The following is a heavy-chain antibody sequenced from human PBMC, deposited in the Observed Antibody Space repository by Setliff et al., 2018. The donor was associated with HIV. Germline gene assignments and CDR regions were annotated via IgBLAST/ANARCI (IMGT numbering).Heavy chain of an antibody. Sequence: SETLSLTCTVSGGSISNYYWSWIRQPPGKGLEWIGYIYPIGSPDFPSGNTVYNPSFRSRVTLSLDTSKNQFSLKLTSVTAADAAVYYCATLQRSGWPHGIEYWGQGALVTVSS. V-gene: IGHV4-4*08. CDR1: GGSISNYY. CDR3: ATLQRSGWPHGIEY. J-gene: IGHJ4*02. D-gene: IGHD6-19*01. CDR2: IYPIGSPDFPSGNT.